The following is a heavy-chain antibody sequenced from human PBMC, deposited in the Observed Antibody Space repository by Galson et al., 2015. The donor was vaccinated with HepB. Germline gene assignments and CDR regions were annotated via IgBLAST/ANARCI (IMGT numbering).Heavy chain of an antibody. Sequence: SETLSLTCAVYGGSVSGHYWSWIRQPPGKGLEWIGEIDQSGSTNYNPSLKSRVTISVDTSKNQFSLKLRSVTAADTAVYYCASEPGYCTGGRCYGGWFDPWGQGTLVTVSS. D-gene: IGHD2-15*01. CDR2: IDQSGST. CDR1: GGSVSGHY. V-gene: IGHV4-34*01. J-gene: IGHJ5*02. CDR3: ASEPGYCTGGRCYGGWFDP.